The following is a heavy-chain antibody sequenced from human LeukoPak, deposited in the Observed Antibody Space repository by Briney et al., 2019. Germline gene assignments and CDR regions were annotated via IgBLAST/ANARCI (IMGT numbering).Heavy chain of an antibody. D-gene: IGHD3-10*01. Sequence: SETLSLTCTVSGGSISSYYWSWIRQPPGKGLEWIGYIYYSGSTYYNPSLKSRVTISVDTSKNQFSLKLSSVTAADTAVYYCARVADYYGSGSYYNLPIYFDYWGQGTLVTVSS. CDR2: IYYSGST. CDR1: GGSISSYY. V-gene: IGHV4-59*08. J-gene: IGHJ4*02. CDR3: ARVADYYGSGSYYNLPIYFDY.